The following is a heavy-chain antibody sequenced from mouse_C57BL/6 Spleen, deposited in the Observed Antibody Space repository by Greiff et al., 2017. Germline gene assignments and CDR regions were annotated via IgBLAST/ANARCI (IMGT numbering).Heavy chain of an antibody. D-gene: IGHD1-1*01. J-gene: IGHJ4*01. Sequence: QVQLKEPGAELVKPGASVKLSCKASGYTFTSYWMHWVKQRPGQGLEWIGMIHPNSGSTNYNEKFKSKATLTVDKSSSTAYMQLSSLTSEDSAVYYCGGYGSSYYAMDYWGQGTSVTVSS. CDR2: IHPNSGST. CDR1: GYTFTSYW. V-gene: IGHV1-64*01. CDR3: GGYGSSYYAMDY.